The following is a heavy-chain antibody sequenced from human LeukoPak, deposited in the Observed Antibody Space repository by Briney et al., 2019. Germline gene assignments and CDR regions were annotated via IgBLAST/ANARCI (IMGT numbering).Heavy chain of an antibody. J-gene: IGHJ4*02. D-gene: IGHD2-2*01. CDR1: GYTFTSYG. CDR2: ISAYNGNT. V-gene: IGHV1-18*01. CDR3: ARGYCSSASCYRVDSFRPRLDY. Sequence: ASVKVSCKPSGYTFTSYGISWLRQAPGQGLEWMGWISAYNGNTNYAQKLQVRVTMTTDTSTSTAYMELRSLRSDDTAVYYCARGYCSSASCYRVDSFRPRLDYWGQGTLVTVSS.